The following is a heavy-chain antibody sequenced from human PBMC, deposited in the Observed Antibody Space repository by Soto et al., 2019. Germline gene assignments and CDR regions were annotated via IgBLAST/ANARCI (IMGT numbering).Heavy chain of an antibody. CDR3: ARHVVWYSYYYMDV. CDR1: GGSISSYY. J-gene: IGHJ6*03. CDR2: IYYSGST. D-gene: IGHD2-15*01. Sequence: QVQLQESGPGLVKPSETLSLTCTVSGGSISSYYWSWIRPPPGKGLEWIGYIYYSGSTHYNPSLHSRGTISVDTSKTQFSLKLSSLNAADTAVYYCARHVVWYSYYYMDVWGKATTVPVSS. V-gene: IGHV4-59*08.